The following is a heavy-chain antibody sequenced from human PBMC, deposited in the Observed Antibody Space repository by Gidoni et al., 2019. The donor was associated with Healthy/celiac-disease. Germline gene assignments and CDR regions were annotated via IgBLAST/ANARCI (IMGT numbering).Heavy chain of an antibody. J-gene: IGHJ4*02. D-gene: IGHD3-3*01. V-gene: IGHV3-11*04. CDR2: IRSSGSTI. Sequence: QVQLVESGGGLVKPAGSLILPCAPLGFPFSDYSLSRLRQAPGKGLEWVSYIRSSGSTIYYADCGKGRFTISRDNAKNSLYLQMNSLRAEDTAVYYCARDRFEVTIFGVVSAKSNYRDYWGQGTLVTVSS. CDR3: ARDRFEVTIFGVVSAKSNYRDY. CDR1: GFPFSDYS.